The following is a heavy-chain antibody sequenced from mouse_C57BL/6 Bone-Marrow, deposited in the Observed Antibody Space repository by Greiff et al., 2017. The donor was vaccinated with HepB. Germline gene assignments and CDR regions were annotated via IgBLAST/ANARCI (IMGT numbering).Heavy chain of an antibody. Sequence: QVQLQQPGAELVKPGASVKLSCKASGYTFTSYWMQWVKQRPGQGLEWIGEIDPSDSYTNYNQKFKGKATLTVDTSSSTAYMQLSSQASEDSAVYYCARYYGSSRYWYFDVWGTGTTVTVSS. CDR2: IDPSDSYT. J-gene: IGHJ1*03. D-gene: IGHD1-1*01. CDR3: ARYYGSSRYWYFDV. V-gene: IGHV1-50*01. CDR1: GYTFTSYW.